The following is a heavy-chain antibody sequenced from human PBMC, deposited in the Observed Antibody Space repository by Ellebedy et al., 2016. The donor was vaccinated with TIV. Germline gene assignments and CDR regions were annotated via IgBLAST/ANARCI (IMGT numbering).Heavy chain of an antibody. V-gene: IGHV3-48*04. Sequence: GESLKISXAASGFTFSRYSMNWVRQAPGKGLEWVSYISSSSSTIYYADSVKGRFTISRDNSRNTLYLQMNSLRPEDTAVYYCAKGLGYCGGDCYPFDYWGQGTLVTVSS. J-gene: IGHJ4*02. CDR2: ISSSSSTI. D-gene: IGHD2-21*02. CDR3: AKGLGYCGGDCYPFDY. CDR1: GFTFSRYS.